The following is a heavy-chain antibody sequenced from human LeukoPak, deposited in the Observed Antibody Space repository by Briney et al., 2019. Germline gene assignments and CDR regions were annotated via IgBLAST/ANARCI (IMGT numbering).Heavy chain of an antibody. CDR1: GFTFSSYS. D-gene: IGHD5-18*01. CDR3: ARDFSIPPPAAAMGLLFDY. Sequence: PGGSLRLSCAASGFTFSSYSMNWVRQAPGKGLEWVSSISSSSSYIYYADSVKGRFTISRDNAKNSLYLQMNSLRAEDTAVYYCARDFSIPPPAAAMGLLFDYWGQGTLVTVSS. CDR2: ISSSSSYI. J-gene: IGHJ4*02. V-gene: IGHV3-21*01.